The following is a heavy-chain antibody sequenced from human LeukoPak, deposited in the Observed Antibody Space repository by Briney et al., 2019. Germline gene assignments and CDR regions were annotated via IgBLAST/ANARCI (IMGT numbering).Heavy chain of an antibody. D-gene: IGHD3-22*01. J-gene: IGHJ3*02. CDR2: IYYSGST. CDR3: ARSWGDYYDSSGYYKAHAFDI. CDR1: GGSISSGGYY. Sequence: SETLSLTCTVSGGSISSGGYYWSWIRQHPGKGLEWIGYIYYSGSTYYNPSLKSRVTISVDTSKNQFSLKLSSVTAADTAVYYCARSWGDYYDSSGYYKAHAFDIWGQGTMVTVSS. V-gene: IGHV4-31*03.